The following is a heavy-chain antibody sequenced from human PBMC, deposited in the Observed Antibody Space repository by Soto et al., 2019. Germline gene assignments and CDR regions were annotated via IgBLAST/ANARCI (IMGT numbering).Heavy chain of an antibody. CDR2: LYWDDDT. CDR3: AHRILRTVFGLVTTTAIYFDF. D-gene: IGHD3-3*01. CDR1: GVSLTTRVVG. J-gene: IGHJ4*02. V-gene: IGHV2-5*02. Sequence: QITLNESGPTVVKPAETLTLTCTFSGVSLTTRVVGVGWICQSPGKAPEWLALLYWDDDTRYSASLKSRLTITKDTSKNQVVLTMASVDPADTATYYCAHRILRTVFGLVTTTAIYFDFWGQGTPVVVSS.